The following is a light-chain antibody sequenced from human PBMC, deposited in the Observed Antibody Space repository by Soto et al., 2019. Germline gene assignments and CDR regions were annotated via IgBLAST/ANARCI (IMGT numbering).Light chain of an antibody. J-gene: IGKJ1*01. CDR2: DAS. Sequence: DIQMTQSPSSLSGSVGDRGTITFRASQSISSYLNWYQQKPGKAPKLLIYDASSLESGVPSRFSGSGSGTEFTLTISSLQPDDFATYYCQQYNSYSQTFGQRTKVDIK. CDR1: QSISSY. V-gene: IGKV1-5*01. CDR3: QQYNSYSQT.